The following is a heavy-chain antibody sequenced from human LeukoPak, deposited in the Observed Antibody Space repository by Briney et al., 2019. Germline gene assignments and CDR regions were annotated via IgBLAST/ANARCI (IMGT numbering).Heavy chain of an antibody. D-gene: IGHD4-23*01. V-gene: IGHV3-23*01. Sequence: PGGSLRLSCAASGFTFSSYAVSWVRQAPGKGLEWVSAISGSGGSTYYADSVKGRFTISRDNSKNTLYLQMNSLRVEDTAVYYCAKDRTVVTGRGGFDYWGQGTLVTVSS. CDR3: AKDRTVVTGRGGFDY. CDR2: ISGSGGST. J-gene: IGHJ4*02. CDR1: GFTFSSYA.